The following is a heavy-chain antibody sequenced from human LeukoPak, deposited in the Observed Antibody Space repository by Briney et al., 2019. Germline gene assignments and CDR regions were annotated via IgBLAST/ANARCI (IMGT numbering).Heavy chain of an antibody. CDR3: TRMTTGHDY. V-gene: IGHV4-34*01. CDR2: INHSGYT. J-gene: IGHJ4*02. D-gene: IGHD4-17*01. Sequence: SETLSLTCAVSGVSFDDYYWSWVRQPPGKGLEWIGEINHSGYTNDSLSLKSRVTMSIDTSRKQFSLNLRSVTVADTAVYYCTRMTTGHDYWGQGTLVTVSS. CDR1: GVSFDDYY.